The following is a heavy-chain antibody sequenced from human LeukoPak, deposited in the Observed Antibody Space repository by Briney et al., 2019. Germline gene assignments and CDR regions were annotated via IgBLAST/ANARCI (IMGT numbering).Heavy chain of an antibody. V-gene: IGHV4-31*03. CDR1: GGSISSGDYY. D-gene: IGHD6-13*01. CDR2: IYYTGGT. Sequence: PSQTLSLTCTVSGGSISSGDYYWSWIRQHPGKGLEWIGFIYYTGGTYYNPSLKGRVTISVDTSKNQFSLKLTSVTAADTAVCYCARGWRAAAGTDWFAPWGQGTLVTVSS. J-gene: IGHJ5*02. CDR3: ARGWRAAAGTDWFAP.